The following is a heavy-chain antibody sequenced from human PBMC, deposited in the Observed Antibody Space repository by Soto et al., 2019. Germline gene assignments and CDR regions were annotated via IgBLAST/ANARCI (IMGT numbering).Heavy chain of an antibody. CDR3: AKQDDRGALEI. D-gene: IGHD3-22*01. CDR2: IYPGDSDT. V-gene: IGHV5-51*01. J-gene: IGHJ3*02. CDR1: GKAFTSFW. Sequence: GESLKISCKISGKAFTSFWVVWVRQMPGRGLEWMGNIYPGDSDTRYTPPFQGQVTISADKSTNTAYLQWHSLQASDTALYHCAKQDDRGALEIWGQGTKVTVS.